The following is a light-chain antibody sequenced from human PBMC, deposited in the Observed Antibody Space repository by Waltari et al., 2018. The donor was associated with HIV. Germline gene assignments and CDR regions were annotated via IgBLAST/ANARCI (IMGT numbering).Light chain of an antibody. CDR3: CSYADNYPVV. CDR1: SSAVGGYNY. Sequence: QSALTPPRPVSGSPGPSVTIPCTGTSSAVGGYNYVHWYQHHPGKAPKFMIYDVNKRPSGVPDRFSGSKSGNTASLTISGLQAEDEADYYCCSYADNYPVVFGGGTKLTVL. CDR2: DVN. V-gene: IGLV2-11*01. J-gene: IGLJ2*01.